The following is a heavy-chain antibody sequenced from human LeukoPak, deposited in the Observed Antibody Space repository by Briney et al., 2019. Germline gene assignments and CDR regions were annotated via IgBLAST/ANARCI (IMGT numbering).Heavy chain of an antibody. J-gene: IGHJ5*02. CDR2: VSAYNGKT. CDR3: AREVWLGGIIGTTGWFDP. CDR1: GYTFTSYG. D-gene: IGHD1-7*01. V-gene: IGHV1-18*01. Sequence: GASVKVSCKASGYTFTSYGISWVRQAPGQGLEWMGWVSAYNGKTHYAQNLQGRVTMTTDTSTSTAYMELRSLRSDDTAVYYCAREVWLGGIIGTTGWFDPWGQGTLVIVSS.